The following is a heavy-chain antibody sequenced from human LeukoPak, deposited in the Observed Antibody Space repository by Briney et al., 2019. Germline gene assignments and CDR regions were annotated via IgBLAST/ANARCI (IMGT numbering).Heavy chain of an antibody. CDR3: ARDRAGGAYHYDSSGYYY. Sequence: GGSLRLSCAASGFTFSDYSMNCVRQAPGKGREEVSYISSSTSTIYYADSVRGRFTISRDNAKNSLYIQLNSLRAEDTAVYYCARDRAGGAYHYDSSGYYYWGQGPLVTVSS. V-gene: IGHV3-48*01. CDR1: GFTFSDYS. CDR2: ISSSTSTI. J-gene: IGHJ4*02. D-gene: IGHD3-22*01.